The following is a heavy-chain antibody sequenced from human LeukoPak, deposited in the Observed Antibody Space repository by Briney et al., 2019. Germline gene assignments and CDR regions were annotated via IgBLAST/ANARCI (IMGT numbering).Heavy chain of an antibody. Sequence: PGGSLRLSCAAPGFTFSSFEMDWLRPAPGKRLEWVSYISRSGSTIYYADSVKGRFTISRDNAKNSLYLQMNSLRAKDTAVYYCARDQSLYYYDSSGYYPFDYWGQGTLVTVSS. CDR2: ISRSGSTI. D-gene: IGHD3-22*01. CDR3: ARDQSLYYYDSSGYYPFDY. CDR1: GFTFSSFE. V-gene: IGHV3-48*03. J-gene: IGHJ4*02.